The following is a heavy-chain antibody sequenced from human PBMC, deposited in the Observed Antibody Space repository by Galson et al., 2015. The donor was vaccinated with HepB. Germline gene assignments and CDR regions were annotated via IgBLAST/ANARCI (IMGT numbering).Heavy chain of an antibody. V-gene: IGHV1-18*01. CDR3: VRGKGSNFDAFDI. CDR1: GYTILNCA. J-gene: IGHJ3*02. D-gene: IGHD1-7*01. CDR2: ISTYNGNT. Sequence: TVSCKASGYTILNCAATWVRQAPGQAPEWMGWISTYNGNTNYAQKLRGRDTMTTDTSTSTTYMELRSMRSHDTAVYYCVRGKGSNFDAFDIWGQGTRVTVSS.